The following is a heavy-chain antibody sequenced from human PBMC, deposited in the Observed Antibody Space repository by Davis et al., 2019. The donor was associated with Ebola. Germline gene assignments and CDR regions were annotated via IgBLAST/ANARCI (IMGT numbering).Heavy chain of an antibody. CDR2: INPNSGGT. J-gene: IGHJ3*02. D-gene: IGHD2-2*02. Sequence: ASVKVSCKASGYTFTGYYMHWVRQAPGQGLEWMGWINPNSGGTNYAQKFQGRVTMTRDTSISTAYMELSRLRSDDTAVYYCARADLVPAAIVAGGGYSYGGAFDIWGQGTMVTVSS. V-gene: IGHV1-2*02. CDR1: GYTFTGYY. CDR3: ARADLVPAAIVAGGGYSYGGAFDI.